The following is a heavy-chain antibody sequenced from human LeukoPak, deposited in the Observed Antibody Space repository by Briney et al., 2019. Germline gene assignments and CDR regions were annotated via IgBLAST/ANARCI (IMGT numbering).Heavy chain of an antibody. CDR3: ARRAGQQLVLYYFDY. V-gene: IGHV1-2*02. Sequence: GASVKVSCKASGYTFTGYYMHWVRQAPGQGLEWMGWINPNSGGTNYAQKFQGRVTMTRDTSISTAYMELSRLRSDDTAVYYCARRAGQQLVLYYFDYWGQGTLDTVSS. CDR2: INPNSGGT. J-gene: IGHJ4*02. CDR1: GYTFTGYY. D-gene: IGHD6-13*01.